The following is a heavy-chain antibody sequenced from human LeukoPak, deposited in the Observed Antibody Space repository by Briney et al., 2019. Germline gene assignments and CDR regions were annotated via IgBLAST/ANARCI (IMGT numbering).Heavy chain of an antibody. CDR2: INAGNGNT. Sequence: ASVKVSCKASGYTFTSYAMHWVRQAPGQRLEWMGWINAGNGNTKYSQKFQGRVTITRDTSASTAYMELSSLRSEDTAVYYCARGTSYGYDYYYGMDVWGQGTTVTVSS. J-gene: IGHJ6*02. CDR1: GYTFTSYA. D-gene: IGHD2/OR15-2a*01. V-gene: IGHV1-3*01. CDR3: ARGTSYGYDYYYGMDV.